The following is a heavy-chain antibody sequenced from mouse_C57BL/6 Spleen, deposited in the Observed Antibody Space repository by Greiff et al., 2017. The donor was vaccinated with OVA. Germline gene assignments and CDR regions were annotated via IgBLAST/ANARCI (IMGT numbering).Heavy chain of an antibody. CDR2: IRLKSDNYAT. J-gene: IGHJ2*01. Sequence: EVQLQESGGGLVQPGGSMKLSCVASGFTFSNYWMNWVRQSPEKGLEWVAQIRLKSDNYATHYAESVKGRFTISRDDSKSSVYLQMNNLRAEDTGIYYCTGTGTKDYFDYWGQGTTLTVSS. CDR3: TGTGTKDYFDY. CDR1: GFTFSNYW. V-gene: IGHV6-3*01. D-gene: IGHD4-1*01.